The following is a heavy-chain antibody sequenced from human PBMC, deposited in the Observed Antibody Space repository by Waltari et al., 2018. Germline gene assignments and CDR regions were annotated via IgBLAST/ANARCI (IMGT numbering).Heavy chain of an antibody. J-gene: IGHJ4*02. CDR1: GFTFSNAW. D-gene: IGHD2-8*01. CDR3: TTGASVWGLLTNDY. V-gene: IGHV3-15*01. Sequence: EVQLVESGGGLVKPGGSLRLSCAASGFTFSNAWMSWVRQAPGKGLEWVGRIKSKTDGGTTDYAEPVKGRFTISRDESKNTLYLKMNSLKTEDTAVYYCTTGASVWGLLTNDYWGQGTLVTVSS. CDR2: IKSKTDGGTT.